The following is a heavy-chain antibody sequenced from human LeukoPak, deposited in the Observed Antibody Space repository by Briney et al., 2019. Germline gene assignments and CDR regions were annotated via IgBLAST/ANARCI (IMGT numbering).Heavy chain of an antibody. CDR3: AKDMKRTMVRGAAVY. D-gene: IGHD3-10*01. CDR2: ISWDSGSI. J-gene: IGHJ4*02. CDR1: GFTFDDYA. V-gene: IGHV3-9*01. Sequence: PGGSLRRSCAASGFTFDDYAMHWVRQAPGKGLEWVSGISWDSGSIGYADSVKGRFTISRGNAKNSLYLQMNSLRAEDTALYYCAKDMKRTMVRGAAVYWGQGTLVTVSS.